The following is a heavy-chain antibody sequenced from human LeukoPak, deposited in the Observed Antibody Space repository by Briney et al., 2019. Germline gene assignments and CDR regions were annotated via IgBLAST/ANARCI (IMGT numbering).Heavy chain of an antibody. CDR2: INGDGSDT. CDR1: GFTVSSNY. V-gene: IGHV3-7*01. CDR3: ANNLVSAAGDH. J-gene: IGHJ4*02. Sequence: PGGSLRLSCAASGFTVSSNYMSWVRQAPGKGLEWVANINGDGSDTYYVDSVKGRFTISRDNAKNSVDLQMSSLRVEDTAVYYCANNLVSAAGDHWGQGTLVSVSS. D-gene: IGHD6-25*01.